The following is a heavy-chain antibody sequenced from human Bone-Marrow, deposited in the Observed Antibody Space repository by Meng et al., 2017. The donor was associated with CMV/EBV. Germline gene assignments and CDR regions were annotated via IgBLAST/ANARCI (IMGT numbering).Heavy chain of an antibody. Sequence: ASVKVSCKASGYTYTGHYMHWVRQAPGQGLEWMGWINPNSGGTNYAQKFQGRVTMTRDTSISTAYMELSRLRSDDTAVYYCARKEYCSGGSGYSGIDYWGQGKLVTVSS. CDR3: ARKEYCSGGSGYSGIDY. D-gene: IGHD2-15*01. V-gene: IGHV1-2*02. CDR1: GYTYTGHY. CDR2: INPNSGGT. J-gene: IGHJ4*02.